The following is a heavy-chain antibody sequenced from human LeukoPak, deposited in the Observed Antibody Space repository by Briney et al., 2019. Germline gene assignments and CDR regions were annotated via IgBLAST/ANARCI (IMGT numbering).Heavy chain of an antibody. D-gene: IGHD2-15*01. CDR2: ISAYNGNT. V-gene: IGHV1-18*01. J-gene: IGHJ4*02. CDR3: ARDDFCSGGSCPIPFDY. Sequence: ASVKVSCKASGYTFTSYGISWVRQAPGQGLEWMGWISAYNGNTNYAQKLQGRVTMTTDTSTSTAYMELRSLRSDDTAVYYCARDDFCSGGSCPIPFDYWGQGTLDTVSS. CDR1: GYTFTSYG.